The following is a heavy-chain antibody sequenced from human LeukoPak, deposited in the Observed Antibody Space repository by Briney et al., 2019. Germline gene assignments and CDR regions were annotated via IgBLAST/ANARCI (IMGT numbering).Heavy chain of an antibody. J-gene: IGHJ4*02. V-gene: IGHV4-34*01. Sequence: ASETLSLTCAVYGGSFSGYYWSWIRQPPGKGLEWIGEINHSGSTNYNPSLKSRVTISVDTSKNQFSLKLSSVTAADTAVYYCARALGYCSGGSCPVWGQRTLVTVSS. D-gene: IGHD2-15*01. CDR2: INHSGST. CDR1: GGSFSGYY. CDR3: ARALGYCSGGSCPV.